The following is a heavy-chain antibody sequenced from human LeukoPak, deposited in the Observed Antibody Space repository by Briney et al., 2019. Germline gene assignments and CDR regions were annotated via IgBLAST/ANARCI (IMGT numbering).Heavy chain of an antibody. Sequence: GGSLRLSCAASGFTFSTFELNWVRQAPGKGLEWVSYISSSGTTVFYADSVKGRFTISRDNAKSALYLQMNSLRAEDTAVYYCAGGFGSYSPDYWGQGTLVTVSS. V-gene: IGHV3-48*03. CDR3: AGGFGSYSPDY. CDR2: ISSSGTTV. J-gene: IGHJ4*02. D-gene: IGHD3-10*01. CDR1: GFTFSTFE.